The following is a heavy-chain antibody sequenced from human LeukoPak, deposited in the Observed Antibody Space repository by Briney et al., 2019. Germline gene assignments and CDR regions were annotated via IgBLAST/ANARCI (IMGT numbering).Heavy chain of an antibody. Sequence: GGSLRLSCAASGFTFSSYWMHWVRQAPGKGLVWVSRINSDGSSTSYADSVKGRFTISRDNAKNSLYLQMNCLRAEDTALYYCAREESGATGDYWGQGTLVTVSS. D-gene: IGHD1-26*01. CDR3: AREESGATGDY. J-gene: IGHJ4*02. CDR2: INSDGSST. CDR1: GFTFSSYW. V-gene: IGHV3-74*01.